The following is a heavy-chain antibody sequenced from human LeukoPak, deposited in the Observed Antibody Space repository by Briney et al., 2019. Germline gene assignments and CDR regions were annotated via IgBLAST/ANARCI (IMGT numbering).Heavy chain of an antibody. CDR1: GVSFSGYY. J-gene: IGHJ4*02. CDR2: INHSGST. V-gene: IGHV4-34*01. Sequence: PSETLSLTCAVYGVSFSGYYWSWIRQPPGKGLEWIGEINHSGSTNYNPSLKSRVTISVDTSKNQFSLKLSSVTAADTAVYYCARGRRLLWFRELPDFDYWGQGTLVTVSS. CDR3: ARGRRLLWFRELPDFDY. D-gene: IGHD3-10*01.